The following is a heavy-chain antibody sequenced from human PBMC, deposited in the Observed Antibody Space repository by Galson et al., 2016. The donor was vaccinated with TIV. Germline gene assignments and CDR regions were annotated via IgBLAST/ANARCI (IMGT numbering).Heavy chain of an antibody. CDR2: MNPNTGDT. V-gene: IGHV1-8*01. Sequence: SCKASGYNFSKYDINWVRQAAGQGLEWMGWMNPNTGDTGYAERFQGRLTMTSDTSLHTAFMDLRGLRFEDTAVYYCTFLPIYRNSWEHVPNGMDVWGQGTTVTVSS. J-gene: IGHJ6*02. CDR1: GYNFSKYD. CDR3: TFLPIYRNSWEHVPNGMDV. D-gene: IGHD2/OR15-2a*01.